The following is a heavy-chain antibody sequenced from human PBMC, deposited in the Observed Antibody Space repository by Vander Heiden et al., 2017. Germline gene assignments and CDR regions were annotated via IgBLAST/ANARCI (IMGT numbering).Heavy chain of an antibody. J-gene: IGHJ3*02. Sequence: QVQLVQSGAEVKKPGSSVKVSCKASGGTFSSYAISWVRQAPGQGLEWMGGIIPIFGTANYAQKFQGRVTITADESTSTAYMELSSLRSEDTAVYYCARDPGITGTSRNDAFDIWGQGTMVTVSS. V-gene: IGHV1-69*01. D-gene: IGHD1-20*01. CDR1: GGTFSSYA. CDR2: IIPIFGTA. CDR3: ARDPGITGTSRNDAFDI.